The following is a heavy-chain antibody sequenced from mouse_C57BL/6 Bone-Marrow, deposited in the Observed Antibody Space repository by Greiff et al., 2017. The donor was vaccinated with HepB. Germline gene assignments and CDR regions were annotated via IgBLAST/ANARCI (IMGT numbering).Heavy chain of an antibody. CDR2: MNSDGGST. V-gene: IGHV5-2*01. CDR1: EYEFPSHD. CDR3: ARQIYYDYDAWFAY. Sequence: EVQRVESGGGLVQPGESLKLSCESNEYEFPSHDMSWVRKTPEKRLELVAAMNSDGGSTYYPDTMERRFIISRDNTKKTLYLQMSSLRSEDTALYYCARQIYYDYDAWFAYWGQGTLVTVSA. D-gene: IGHD2-4*01. J-gene: IGHJ3*01.